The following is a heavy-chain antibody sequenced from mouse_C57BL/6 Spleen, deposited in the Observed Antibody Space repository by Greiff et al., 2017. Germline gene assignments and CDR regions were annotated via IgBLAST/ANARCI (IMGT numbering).Heavy chain of an antibody. J-gene: IGHJ3*01. D-gene: IGHD1-1*01. CDR2: IDPANGNT. CDR1: GFNIKNSY. CDR3: ALIWYDPLRGAY. V-gene: IGHV14-3*01. Sequence: EVQLVESVAELVRPGASVKLSCTASGFNIKNSYMHWVKQRPEQGLEWIGRIDPANGNTKYAPKFQGKATITADTASNTAYLQLSSLTSEDTAIYYCALIWYDPLRGAYWGQGTLVTVSA.